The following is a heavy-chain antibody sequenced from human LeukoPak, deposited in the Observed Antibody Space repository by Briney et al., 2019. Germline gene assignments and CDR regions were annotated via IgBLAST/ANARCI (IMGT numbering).Heavy chain of an antibody. J-gene: IGHJ4*02. CDR1: GYTFTSYG. Sequence: ASVKVSCKASGYTFTSYGISWVRQAPGQGLEWMGWISAYNGNTNYAQRLQGRVTMTTDTSTSTAYMELRSLRSDDTAVYYCARSGYYDILTGYYLFDYWGQGTLVPVSS. V-gene: IGHV1-18*01. CDR2: ISAYNGNT. D-gene: IGHD3-9*01. CDR3: ARSGYYDILTGYYLFDY.